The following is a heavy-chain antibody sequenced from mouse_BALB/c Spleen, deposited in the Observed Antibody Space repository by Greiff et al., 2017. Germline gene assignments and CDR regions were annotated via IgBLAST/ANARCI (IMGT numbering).Heavy chain of an antibody. CDR2: ISSGSSTI. D-gene: IGHD2-13*01. CDR1: GFTFSSFG. J-gene: IGHJ2*01. Sequence: EVKLVESGGGLVQPGGSRKLSCAASGFTFSSFGMHWVRQAPEKGLEWVAYISSGSSTIYYADTVKGRFTISRDNPKNTLFLQMTSLRSEDTAMYYCASSAPGDEGYYFDYWGQGTTLTVSS. CDR3: ASSAPGDEGYYFDY. V-gene: IGHV5-17*02.